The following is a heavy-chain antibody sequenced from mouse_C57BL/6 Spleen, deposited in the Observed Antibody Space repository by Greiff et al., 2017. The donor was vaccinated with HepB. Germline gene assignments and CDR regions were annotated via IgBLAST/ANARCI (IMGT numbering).Heavy chain of an antibody. D-gene: IGHD2-2*01. Sequence: QVQLQQPGAELVKPGASVKLSCKASGYTFTSYWMHWVKQRPGRGLEWIGRIDPNSGGTKYNEKFKSKATLTVDKPSSTAYMQLSSLTSEDSAVYYCARWEGMVTTEAWFAYWGQGTLVTVSA. CDR1: GYTFTSYW. V-gene: IGHV1-62-3*01. CDR2: IDPNSGGT. J-gene: IGHJ3*01. CDR3: ARWEGMVTTEAWFAY.